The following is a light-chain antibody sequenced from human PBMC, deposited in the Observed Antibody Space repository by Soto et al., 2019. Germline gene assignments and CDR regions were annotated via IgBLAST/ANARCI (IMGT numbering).Light chain of an antibody. Sequence: EIVLTQSPATLSLSPGERATLSCRASQSVSSYLACDQQKPGQAPRLLIYDASNRATGIPARFSGSGPGTDFPLTISSLEPEDCAVYYCQQRNNWPYTFGQGTKLEIK. CDR3: QQRNNWPYT. CDR2: DAS. V-gene: IGKV3-11*01. CDR1: QSVSSY. J-gene: IGKJ2*01.